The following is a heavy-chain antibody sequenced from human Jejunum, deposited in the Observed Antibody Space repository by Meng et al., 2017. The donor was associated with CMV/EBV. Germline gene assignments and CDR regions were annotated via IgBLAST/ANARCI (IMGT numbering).Heavy chain of an antibody. CDR3: ARDPSNTSGRYAYFDY. D-gene: IGHD6-19*01. CDR1: GYTFTHHG. J-gene: IGHJ4*02. V-gene: IGHV1-18*01. CDR2: ISCYNGDR. Sequence: PVQSGAGVKEPVTSVGVSCKASGYTFTHHGISWIRQAPGQGLEWMGWISCYNGDRNYAQKFQGRVTMTTDTSTSTAYMDLRSLRSDDTAVYYCARDPSNTSGRYAYFDYWGQGTLVTVSS.